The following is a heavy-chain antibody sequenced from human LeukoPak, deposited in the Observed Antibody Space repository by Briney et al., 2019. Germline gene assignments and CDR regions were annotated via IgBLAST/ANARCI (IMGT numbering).Heavy chain of an antibody. D-gene: IGHD3-16*02. Sequence: PGGSLRLSCAASGFTFSSCGMHWVRQAPGKGLEWVAFIQYDESNQYYADSVRGRFTISRDNSKNTLYVQMNSLRVEDTAVYYCVKEGGVWGTYRHYLEYWGQGTLVTVSS. CDR2: IQYDESNQ. J-gene: IGHJ4*02. V-gene: IGHV3-30*02. CDR3: VKEGGVWGTYRHYLEY. CDR1: GFTFSSCG.